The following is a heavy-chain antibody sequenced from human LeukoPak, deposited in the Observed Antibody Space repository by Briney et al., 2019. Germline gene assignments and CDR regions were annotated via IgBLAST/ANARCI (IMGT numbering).Heavy chain of an antibody. CDR3: ARDEVVGATIPENWFDP. Sequence: GASVKVSCKASGYTFTSYGISWVRQAPGQGLEWMGWISAYNGNTNYAQKLQGRVTMTTDTSTSTAYMELRSLRSDDTAVYYCARDEVVGATIPENWFDPWGQGTLVTVSS. V-gene: IGHV1-18*01. CDR2: ISAYNGNT. D-gene: IGHD1-26*01. CDR1: GYTFTSYG. J-gene: IGHJ5*02.